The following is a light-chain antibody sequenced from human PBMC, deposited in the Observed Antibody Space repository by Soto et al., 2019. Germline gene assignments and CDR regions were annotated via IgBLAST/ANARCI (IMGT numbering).Light chain of an antibody. J-gene: IGKJ3*01. CDR3: QHYDNLPPFT. Sequence: DLQMTQSPSSLSASVGARVSITCQASQDIRTSLSWFQQKPGRAPKLLIYGASNLETGVPSRFRGSGSGTDFTFTISSLQPEDIATYYCQHYDNLPPFTFGHGTKVDIK. CDR1: QDIRTS. V-gene: IGKV1-33*01. CDR2: GAS.